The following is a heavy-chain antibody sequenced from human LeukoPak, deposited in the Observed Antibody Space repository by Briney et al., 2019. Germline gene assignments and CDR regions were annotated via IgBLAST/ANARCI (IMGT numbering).Heavy chain of an antibody. CDR1: GFTFSSYG. V-gene: IGHV3-23*01. J-gene: IGHJ6*03. D-gene: IGHD3-10*01. CDR2: ISSSGSRT. CDR3: AKEGRGVAITMVRGVKGDYYYIDV. Sequence: GGSLRLSCAASGFTFSSYGMNWVRQAPGKGVEWVSSISSSGSRTYYTDSVKGRFTISRDNTKNTLYLQMNSLRAEAPAEYYCAKEGRGVAITMVRGVKGDYYYIDVWGKGTTVSISS.